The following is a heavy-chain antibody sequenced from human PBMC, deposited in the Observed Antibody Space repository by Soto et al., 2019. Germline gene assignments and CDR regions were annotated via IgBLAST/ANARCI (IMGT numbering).Heavy chain of an antibody. CDR2: IIPIFGTA. CDR1: GGPFSSYA. J-gene: IGHJ3*02. D-gene: IGHD6-19*01. Sequence: SVKVSCKASGGPFSSYAISWVRQAPGKGLEWKGGIIPIFGTANYAQKFQGRVTITADESTSTAYMELSSLRSEDTAVYYCAREKWLVRRNDPFDIWGQGTMVTVSS. CDR3: AREKWLVRRNDPFDI. V-gene: IGHV1-69*13.